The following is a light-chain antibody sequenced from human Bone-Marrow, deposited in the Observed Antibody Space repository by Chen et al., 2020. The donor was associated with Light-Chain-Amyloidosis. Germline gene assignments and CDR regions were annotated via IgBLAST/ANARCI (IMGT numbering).Light chain of an antibody. CDR2: EVT. J-gene: IGLJ1*01. Sequence: QSALTQPASVSGSPGQSITISCTGTSSDVGSDNHVSWYQQHPDKAPILMIYEVTNRPSWVPDRFSGSKADNTASLTISGLQTEDEADYFCSSYTITNTLVFGSGTRVTVL. CDR3: SSYTITNTLV. CDR1: SSDVGSDNH. V-gene: IGLV2-14*01.